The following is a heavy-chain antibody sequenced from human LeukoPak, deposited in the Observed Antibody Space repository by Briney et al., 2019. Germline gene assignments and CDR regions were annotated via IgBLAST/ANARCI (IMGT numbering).Heavy chain of an antibody. CDR3: ARAPVATPSEFDY. V-gene: IGHV4-31*03. CDR2: ISYSGNT. CDR1: GGSISGSSYY. Sequence: PSETLSLTCTVSGGSISGSSYYWSRIRQHPGKGLEWIGYISYSGNTYYNPSLKSRAAISADTPKNQFSLKLSSTTAADTAVYYCARAPVATPSEFDYWGQGTLVTVSS. J-gene: IGHJ4*02. D-gene: IGHD5-12*01.